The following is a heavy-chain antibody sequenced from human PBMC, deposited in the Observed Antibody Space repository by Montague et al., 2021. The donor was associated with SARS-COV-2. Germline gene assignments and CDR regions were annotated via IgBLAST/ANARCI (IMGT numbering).Heavy chain of an antibody. Sequence: SETLSLTCTVTGGPISGSSDYWGWIRQSPGKGLEWIASVDYSGNTYHSPSLKSRLTISVDTSKNQFSLKLNSVTAADTALYYCARREYSYGWGDWGQGTLVTASS. J-gene: IGHJ4*02. V-gene: IGHV4-39*01. CDR3: ARREYSYGWGD. CDR2: VDYSGNT. D-gene: IGHD5-18*01. CDR1: GGPISGSSDY.